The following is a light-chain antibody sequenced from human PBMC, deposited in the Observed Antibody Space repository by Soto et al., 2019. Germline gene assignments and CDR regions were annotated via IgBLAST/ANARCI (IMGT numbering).Light chain of an antibody. V-gene: IGKV3-11*01. CDR3: QQYGSSLST. CDR1: LSVSSY. J-gene: IGKJ1*01. CDR2: DAS. Sequence: VVLTQSPATLPLSPGERATLSCRASLSVSSYLAWYQQKPGQAPRLLIYDASYRATGIPARFIGSGSGTDFTLTISSLEPEDFAVYYCQQYGSSLSTFGQGTKVDIK.